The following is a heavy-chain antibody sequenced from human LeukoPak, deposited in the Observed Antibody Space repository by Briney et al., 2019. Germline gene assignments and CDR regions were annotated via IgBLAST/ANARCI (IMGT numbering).Heavy chain of an antibody. CDR3: ARTTYYYDSRGNGLPPFDY. J-gene: IGHJ4*02. Sequence: SETLSLTCAVYGGSFSGYYWSWIRQPPGKGLEWIGEINHSGSTNYNPSLKSRVTISVDTSKNQFSLKLSSVTAADTAVYYCARTTYYYDSRGNGLPPFDYWGQGTLVTVSS. CDR2: INHSGST. D-gene: IGHD3-22*01. CDR1: GGSFSGYY. V-gene: IGHV4-34*01.